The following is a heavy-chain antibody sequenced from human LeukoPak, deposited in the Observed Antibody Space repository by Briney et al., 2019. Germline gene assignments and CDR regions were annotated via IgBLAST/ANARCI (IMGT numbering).Heavy chain of an antibody. V-gene: IGHV3-74*01. CDR1: GFTFSSYW. D-gene: IGHD3-10*01. CDR3: ARLTLRGVIQ. CDR2: INSDGSST. J-gene: IGHJ4*02. Sequence: GGSLRLSCAASGFTFSSYWMHWVRQAPGKGLVWVSRINSDGSSTNYADSVKGRFTISRDNAKKTLYLQVNSLRAEDTAVYYCARLTLRGVIQWGQGTLVTVSS.